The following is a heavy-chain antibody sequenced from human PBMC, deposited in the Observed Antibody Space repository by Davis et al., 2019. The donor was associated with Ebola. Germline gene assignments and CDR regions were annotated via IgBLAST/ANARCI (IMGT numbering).Heavy chain of an antibody. CDR1: GGTFSSYA. D-gene: IGHD6-6*01. CDR2: ISAYNGNT. CDR3: AKDAAGAARTSYGMDV. V-gene: IGHV1-18*01. J-gene: IGHJ6*02. Sequence: AASVKVSCKASGGTFSSYAISWVRQAPGQGLEWMGWISAYNGNTNYAQKLQGRVTMTTDTSTSTAYMELRSLRSDDTAVYYCAKDAAGAARTSYGMDVWGQGTTVTVSS.